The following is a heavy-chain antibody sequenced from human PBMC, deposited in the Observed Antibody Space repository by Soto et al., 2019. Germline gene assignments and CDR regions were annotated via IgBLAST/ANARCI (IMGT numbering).Heavy chain of an antibody. CDR3: AREELAGIAAAAAYGMDV. J-gene: IGHJ6*02. V-gene: IGHV4-31*03. CDR1: GGSISSGGYY. Sequence: QVQLQESGPGLVKPSQTLSLTCTVSGGSISSGGYYWSWIRQHPGKGLEWIGYIYYSGSTYYNPSLKSRVTISVDTSKNQFSLKLRSVTAADTAVYYCAREELAGIAAAAAYGMDVWGQGTTVTVSS. CDR2: IYYSGST. D-gene: IGHD6-13*01.